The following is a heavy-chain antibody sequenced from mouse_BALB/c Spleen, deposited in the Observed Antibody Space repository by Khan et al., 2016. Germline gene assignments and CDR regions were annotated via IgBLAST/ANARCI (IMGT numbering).Heavy chain of an antibody. J-gene: IGHJ2*01. CDR1: GDSITSGY. CDR3: AVYDGYYFDY. CDR2: ISYSGST. Sequence: VQLQQSGPSLVKSSQTLSLTCSVTGDSITSGYWNWIRKFPGNKLEYMGYISYSGSTYYNPFLKSRISITRGTSKNKYYLRLNSVTTAYTATYYCAVYDGYYFDYWGQGTTLTVSS. V-gene: IGHV3-8*02. D-gene: IGHD2-3*01.